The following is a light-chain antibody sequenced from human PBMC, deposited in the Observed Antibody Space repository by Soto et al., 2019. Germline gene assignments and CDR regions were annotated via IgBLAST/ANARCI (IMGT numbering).Light chain of an antibody. V-gene: IGKV3-15*01. Sequence: EFVLTQSPGTLSLSPGERATLSCRASQTVRNNYLAWYQQRPGQAPRLLIYSASTRATGIPARFSGSGSGTEFTLTISSLQSEDFAVYYCHQYNHWLTWTFGQGTKVDNK. CDR1: QTVRNN. CDR3: HQYNHWLTWT. J-gene: IGKJ1*01. CDR2: SAS.